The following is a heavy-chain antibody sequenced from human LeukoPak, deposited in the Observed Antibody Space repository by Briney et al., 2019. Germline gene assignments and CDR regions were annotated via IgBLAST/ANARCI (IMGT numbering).Heavy chain of an antibody. V-gene: IGHV1-24*01. D-gene: IGHD2-21*02. Sequence: ASVKVSCKVSGYTLTELSMHWVRQAPGKGLEWMGGFDPEDGETIYAQKFQGRVTMTEDTSTDTAYMELSSLRSEDTAVYYCATALHGGGDSKSDYWGQGTLVTVSS. CDR3: ATALHGGGDSKSDY. CDR1: GYTLTELS. CDR2: FDPEDGET. J-gene: IGHJ4*02.